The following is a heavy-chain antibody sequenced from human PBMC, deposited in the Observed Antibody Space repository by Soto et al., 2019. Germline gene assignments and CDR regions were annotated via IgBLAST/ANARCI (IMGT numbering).Heavy chain of an antibody. CDR3: ARHPERIAQIGWFDP. CDR2: ISSSSSTI. D-gene: IGHD6-13*01. Sequence: PGGSLRLSCSASGFTFSSYSMNWVRQAPGKGLEWVSYISSSSSTIYYADSVKGRFTISRDNAKNSLYLQMNSLRAEDTAVYYCARHPERIAQIGWFDPWGQGT. CDR1: GFTFSSYS. J-gene: IGHJ5*02. V-gene: IGHV3-48*01.